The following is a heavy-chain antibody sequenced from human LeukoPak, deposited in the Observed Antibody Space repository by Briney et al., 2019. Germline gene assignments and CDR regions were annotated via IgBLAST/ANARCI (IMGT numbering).Heavy chain of an antibody. CDR3: ARSRQASGLFSS. CDR2: IYDRGPA. J-gene: IGHJ5*02. Sequence: SQTLSLTCTVSGYAIISGGFSWNWIRQPPGKGLERIGCIYDRGPAHYNPSLKSRFTISVDRPKNQFFLNVTSLTAADTAVYYCARSRQASGLFSSWGQGTLVVVSS. D-gene: IGHD3-10*01. V-gene: IGHV4-30-2*01. CDR1: GYAIISGGFS.